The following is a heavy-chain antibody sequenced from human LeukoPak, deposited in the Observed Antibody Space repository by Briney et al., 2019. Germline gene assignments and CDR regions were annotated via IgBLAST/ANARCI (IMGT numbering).Heavy chain of an antibody. V-gene: IGHV5-51*01. J-gene: IGHJ5*02. CDR3: ARHYGSAWFAH. D-gene: IGHD6-25*01. CDR2: FNPRDSST. Sequence: GESLQISCKTSGYIFTNYWLAWVRQMPGKGLEWVGIFNPRDSSTRYSPSIQGQVTFSADNSISTAYLQWSSLRASDTAIYYCARHYGSAWFAHWGQGTQVTVSS. CDR1: GYIFTNYW.